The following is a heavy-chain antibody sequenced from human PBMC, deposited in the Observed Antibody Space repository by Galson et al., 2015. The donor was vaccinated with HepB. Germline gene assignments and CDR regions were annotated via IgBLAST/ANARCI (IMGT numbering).Heavy chain of an antibody. V-gene: IGHV1-46*01. Sequence: SVKVSCKASGYTFTSYYMHWVRQAPGQGLEWMGIINPSGGSTSYAQKFQGRVTMTRDTSTSTVYMELSSLRSEDTAVYYCARVSRPTIFGGQLYYYYYYMDVWGKGTTVTVSS. D-gene: IGHD3-3*01. CDR2: INPSGGST. J-gene: IGHJ6*03. CDR1: GYTFTSYY. CDR3: ARVSRPTIFGGQLYYYYYYMDV.